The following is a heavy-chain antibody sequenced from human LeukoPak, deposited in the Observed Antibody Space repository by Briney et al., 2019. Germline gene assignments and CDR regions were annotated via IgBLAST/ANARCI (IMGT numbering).Heavy chain of an antibody. Sequence: PEGSLRLSCAASGFTFSSYGMSWVRQAPGKGLEWVANIKQDGSEKYYVDSVKGRFTISRDNAKNSLYLQMNSLRAEDTAVYYCARLLSRILTEFRPVRAFDIWGQGTMVTVSS. D-gene: IGHD3-9*01. CDR1: GFTFSSYG. CDR3: ARLLSRILTEFRPVRAFDI. CDR2: IKQDGSEK. J-gene: IGHJ3*02. V-gene: IGHV3-7*01.